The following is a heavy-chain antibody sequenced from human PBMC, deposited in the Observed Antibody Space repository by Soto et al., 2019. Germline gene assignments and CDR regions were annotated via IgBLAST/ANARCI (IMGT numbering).Heavy chain of an antibody. CDR1: GGTFSSYT. D-gene: IGHD3-22*01. CDR2: IIPILGIA. J-gene: IGHJ5*02. CDR3: ARDENADLITMIVEGWFDP. Sequence: QVQLVQSGAEVKKPGSSVKVSCKASGGTFSSYTISWVRQAPGQGLEWMGRIIPILGIANYAQKFQGRVTITADKSTSTAYMELSSLRSEDTAVYYCARDENADLITMIVEGWFDPWGQGTLVTVSS. V-gene: IGHV1-69*08.